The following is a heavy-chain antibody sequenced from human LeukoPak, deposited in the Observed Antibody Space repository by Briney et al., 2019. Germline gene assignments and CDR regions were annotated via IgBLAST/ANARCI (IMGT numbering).Heavy chain of an antibody. CDR2: ISGSGGST. CDR1: GFTFSSYA. D-gene: IGHD6-19*01. Sequence: PGGSLRLSYAASGFTFSSYAMSWVRQAPGKGLEWVSAISGSGGSTYYADSVKGRFTISRDNSKNTLYLQMNSLRAEDTAVYYCAKDRQSSGWHDYWGQGTLVTVSS. CDR3: AKDRQSSGWHDY. J-gene: IGHJ4*02. V-gene: IGHV3-23*01.